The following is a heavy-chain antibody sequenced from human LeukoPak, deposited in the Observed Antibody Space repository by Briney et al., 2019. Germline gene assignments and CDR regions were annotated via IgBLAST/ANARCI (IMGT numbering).Heavy chain of an antibody. J-gene: IGHJ4*02. V-gene: IGHV4-34*01. Sequence: SETLSLTCAVYGGSFSGYYWSWIRQPPGKGLEWIGEINHSGSTNYNPSLKSRVTISVDTSKNQFSLKLSSVTAADTAVYCCARGSIAVAVIPFDYWGQGTLVTVSS. D-gene: IGHD6-19*01. CDR1: GGSFSGYY. CDR3: ARGSIAVAVIPFDY. CDR2: INHSGST.